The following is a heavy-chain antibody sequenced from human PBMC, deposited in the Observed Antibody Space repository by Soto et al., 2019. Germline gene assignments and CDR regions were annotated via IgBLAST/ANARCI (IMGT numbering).Heavy chain of an antibody. J-gene: IGHJ4*02. Sequence: ESLKISFKGAGYIFTSYWIGWVRQMPGKGLEWMGIIHGGDSNTRYSPSFEGQVTISTDKSISTAYLQWSSLKASDTAMYYCARRGTYSSGWDYWGQGTLVTVSS. CDR2: IHGGDSNT. CDR1: GYIFTSYW. V-gene: IGHV5-51*01. CDR3: ARRGTYSSGWDY. D-gene: IGHD6-19*01.